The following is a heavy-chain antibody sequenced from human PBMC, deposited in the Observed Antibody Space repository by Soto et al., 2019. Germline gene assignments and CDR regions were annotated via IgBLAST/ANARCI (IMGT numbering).Heavy chain of an antibody. V-gene: IGHV1-18*01. CDR1: GYTFTSYY. J-gene: IGHJ6*02. CDR3: ATYYGSGNYFPDHYYYGMDV. D-gene: IGHD3-10*01. Sequence: ASVKVSCKASGYTFTSYYISWVRQAPGQGLEWMGWISGYNGNTNYAQKLQGRVTMTTDTSTSTAYMELRSLRSDDTAVYYCATYYGSGNYFPDHYYYGMDVWAQGTTVTVSS. CDR2: ISGYNGNT.